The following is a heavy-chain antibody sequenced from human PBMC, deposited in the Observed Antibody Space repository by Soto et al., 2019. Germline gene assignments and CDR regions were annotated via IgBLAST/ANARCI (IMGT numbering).Heavy chain of an antibody. Sequence: GASVKVSCKASGYTFTSYDINWVRQATGQGLEWMGWMIPNIGKADYAQKFQGRVTITADKSTSTAYMELSSLRSEDTAVYYCTTDSYTTIIIVRFDYWGHGTLVTVSS. CDR2: MIPNIGKA. J-gene: IGHJ4*01. D-gene: IGHD3-22*01. CDR1: GYTFTSYD. V-gene: IGHV1-8*01. CDR3: TTDSYTTIIIVRFDY.